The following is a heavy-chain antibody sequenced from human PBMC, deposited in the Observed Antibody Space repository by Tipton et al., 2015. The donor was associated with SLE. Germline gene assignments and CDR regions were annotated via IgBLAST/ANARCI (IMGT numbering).Heavy chain of an antibody. CDR3: ARLYSGYDNLLYYFDY. Sequence: TLSLTCTVSGGSISSYYWSWIRQPPGKGLEWIGYIYYSGSTYYDPSLKSRVTMPVDTSKNQFSLKLSSVTAADTAVYYCARLYSGYDNLLYYFDYWGQGTLVTVSS. J-gene: IGHJ4*02. CDR1: GGSISSYY. CDR2: IYYSGST. V-gene: IGHV4-59*12. D-gene: IGHD5-12*01.